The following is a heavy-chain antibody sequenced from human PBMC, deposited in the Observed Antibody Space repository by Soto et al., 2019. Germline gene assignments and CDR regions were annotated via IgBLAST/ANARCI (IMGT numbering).Heavy chain of an antibody. V-gene: IGHV3-48*02. Sequence: VGSLRLSCAASGFTFSSYSMNWVRQAPGKGLEWVSYISSSSSTIYYADSVKGRFTISRDNAKNSLYLQMNSLRDEDTAVYYCARDNYYGSGSYLDYWGQGTLVTVS. CDR3: ARDNYYGSGSYLDY. CDR2: ISSSSSTI. J-gene: IGHJ4*02. D-gene: IGHD3-10*01. CDR1: GFTFSSYS.